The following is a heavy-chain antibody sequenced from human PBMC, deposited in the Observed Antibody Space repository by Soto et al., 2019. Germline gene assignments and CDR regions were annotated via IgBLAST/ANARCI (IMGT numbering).Heavy chain of an antibody. V-gene: IGHV3-30-3*01. CDR3: ARGLGGEYYYHSSGFQ. Sequence: PGGSLRLSCAASGFTFSSYAMHWVRQAPGKGLEWVAVISYDGSNKYYADSVKGRFTISRDNSTNTLYLQINSLRAEETAVFYCARGLGGEYYYHSSGFQRGQGTLVTVSS. J-gene: IGHJ4*02. D-gene: IGHD3-22*01. CDR2: ISYDGSNK. CDR1: GFTFSSYA.